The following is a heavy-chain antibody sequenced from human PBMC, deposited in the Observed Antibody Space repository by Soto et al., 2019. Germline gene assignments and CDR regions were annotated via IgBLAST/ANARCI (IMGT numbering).Heavy chain of an antibody. CDR2: IYYSGST. V-gene: IGHV4-39*01. CDR3: ASHSGWHKKDYYGMDV. D-gene: IGHD6-19*01. J-gene: IGHJ6*02. Sequence: PSETLSLTCTVSGGSISSSSYYWXWIRQPPGKGLEWIGSIYYSGSTYYNPSLKSRVTISVDTSKNQFSLKLSSVTAADTAVYYCASHSGWHKKDYYGMDVWGQGTTVTVSS. CDR1: GGSISSSSYY.